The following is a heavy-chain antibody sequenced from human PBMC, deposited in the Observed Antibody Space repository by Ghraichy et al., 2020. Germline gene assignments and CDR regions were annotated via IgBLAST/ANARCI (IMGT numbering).Heavy chain of an antibody. D-gene: IGHD6-19*01. CDR1: GGSISSHY. Sequence: SETLSLTCTVSGGSISSHYWSWIRQPPGKGLEWIGYIYYSGNTNYNPSLKSRVTISVDTSKNQFSLNLSSVTAADTAVYYCARGGSYGQWPVQLIWGQGTMVTVSS. CDR3: ARGGSYGQWPVQLI. V-gene: IGHV4-59*11. J-gene: IGHJ3*02. CDR2: IYYSGNT.